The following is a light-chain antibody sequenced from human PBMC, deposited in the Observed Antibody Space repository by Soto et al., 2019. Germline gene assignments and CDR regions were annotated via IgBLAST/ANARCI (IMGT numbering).Light chain of an antibody. V-gene: IGLV2-14*01. Sequence: QSALTQPASVSGSPGQSITISCTGTSSDVGGYNYVSWYQQHPGKAPKLMIYEVSNRPSGVSNRFSGSKSGNTASLTISGLQAEDEADYYCSSYTSSSTVVGVFGGGTKLTVL. J-gene: IGLJ2*01. CDR3: SSYTSSSTVVGV. CDR2: EVS. CDR1: SSDVGGYNY.